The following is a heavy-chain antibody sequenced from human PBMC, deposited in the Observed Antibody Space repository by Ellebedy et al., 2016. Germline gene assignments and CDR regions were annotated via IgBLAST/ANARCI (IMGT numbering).Heavy chain of an antibody. J-gene: IGHJ4*02. D-gene: IGHD4-17*01. CDR3: ARGRTTVTTSQVAYFDY. CDR1: GGSISSYY. Sequence: SETLSLTXTVSGGSISSYYWSWIRQPPGKGLEWIGEINHSGSTNYNPSLKSRVTISVDTSKSQFSLKLSSVTAADTAVYYCARGRTTVTTSQVAYFDYWGQGTLVTVSS. CDR2: INHSGST. V-gene: IGHV4-34*01.